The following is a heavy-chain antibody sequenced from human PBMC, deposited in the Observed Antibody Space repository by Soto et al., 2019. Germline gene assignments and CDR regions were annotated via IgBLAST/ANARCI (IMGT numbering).Heavy chain of an antibody. Sequence: GGSLRLSCAASGFTFSSYAMSWVRQAPGKGLEWVSAISGSGGSTYYADSVKGRFTISRDNSKNTLYLQMNSLRAEDTAVYYCATVSWYYDFWSGPTPIDYWGQGTLVTVSS. CDR1: GFTFSSYA. CDR3: ATVSWYYDFWSGPTPIDY. J-gene: IGHJ4*02. D-gene: IGHD3-3*01. V-gene: IGHV3-23*01. CDR2: ISGSGGST.